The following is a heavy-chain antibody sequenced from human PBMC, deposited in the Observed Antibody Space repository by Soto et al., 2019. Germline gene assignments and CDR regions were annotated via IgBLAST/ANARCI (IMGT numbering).Heavy chain of an antibody. J-gene: IGHJ6*02. CDR3: ARAVTWGLDV. CDR2: ISRSSTGI. D-gene: IGHD3-10*01. Sequence: EVQLVESGGGLVQPGGSQRLSCAASGFTFSQYSMSWVRQAPGKGLEWVSYISRSSTGIHYADSVKGRFTISRDDATNSMHLQMNSLRDGDTAVYYCARAVTWGLDVWGQGTTVSISS. CDR1: GFTFSQYS. V-gene: IGHV3-48*02.